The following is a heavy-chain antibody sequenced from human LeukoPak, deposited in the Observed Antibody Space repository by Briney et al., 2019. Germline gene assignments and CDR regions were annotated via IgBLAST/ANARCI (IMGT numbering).Heavy chain of an antibody. V-gene: IGHV4-34*01. J-gene: IGHJ5*02. Sequence: KPSETLSLTCAAYGGSFSGYSWNWIRQPPGKGLEWIGEINHSGSSNYSPSLKSPITISLNTSKNQFSLKLTSITAADTAVYYCARGRMRSWFDPWGQGTLVTVSS. CDR1: GGSFSGYS. CDR2: INHSGSS. CDR3: ARGRMRSWFDP.